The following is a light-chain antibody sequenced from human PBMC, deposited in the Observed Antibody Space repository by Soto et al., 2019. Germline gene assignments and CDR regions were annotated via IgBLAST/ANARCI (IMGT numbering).Light chain of an antibody. J-gene: IGLJ3*02. V-gene: IGLV1-40*01. CDR1: SSNIAAGYD. Sequence: QSVLTQPPSVSGAPGQRVTMSCTGSSSNIAAGYDVHWYQQLPGTAPKLLVSGNSHRPSGVPDRFSGSKSGTSASLAITGLQPEDEADYYCQSYDSALSGWVFGGGTQLTVL. CDR3: QSYDSALSGWV. CDR2: GNS.